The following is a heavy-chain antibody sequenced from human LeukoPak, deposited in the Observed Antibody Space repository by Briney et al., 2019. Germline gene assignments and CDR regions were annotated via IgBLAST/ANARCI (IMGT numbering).Heavy chain of an antibody. Sequence: PSETLSLTCTVSGGSISSYYWSWLRQPPGKGLEWIGYIYYSGSTNYNPSLKSRVTISVDTSKNQFSLKLSSVTAADTAVYYCATNHGNNWNEYDAFDIWGQGTMVTVSS. CDR3: ATNHGNNWNEYDAFDI. CDR2: IYYSGST. J-gene: IGHJ3*02. CDR1: GGSISSYY. D-gene: IGHD1-1*01. V-gene: IGHV4-59*08.